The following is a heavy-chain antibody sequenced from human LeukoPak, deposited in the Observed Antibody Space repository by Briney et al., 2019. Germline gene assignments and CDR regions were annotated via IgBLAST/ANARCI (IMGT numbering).Heavy chain of an antibody. CDR2: IRYDGSNK. CDR3: AKPHSSGWSLTHMDV. V-gene: IGHV3-30*02. CDR1: GFTFSSYG. Sequence: GGSLRLSCAASGFTFSSYGMYWVRQAPGKGLEWVAFIRYDGSNKYYADSVKGRFTVSRDNSKNTLYLQMNSLRAKDTAVYYCAKPHSSGWSLTHMDVWGKGTTVTVSS. J-gene: IGHJ6*03. D-gene: IGHD6-19*01.